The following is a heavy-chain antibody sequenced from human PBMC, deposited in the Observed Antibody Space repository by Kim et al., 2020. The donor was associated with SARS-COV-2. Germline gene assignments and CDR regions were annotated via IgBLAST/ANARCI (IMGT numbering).Heavy chain of an antibody. V-gene: IGHV3-53*01. CDR3: TTLGIVGATVDY. CDR1: GFTVSSNY. D-gene: IGHD1-26*01. Sequence: GGSLRLSCAASGFTVSSNYMSWVRQAPGKGLEWVSVIYSGGSTYYADSVKGRFTISRDNSKNTLYLQMNSLRAEDTAVYYCTTLGIVGATVDYWGQGTLVTVSS. CDR2: IYSGGST. J-gene: IGHJ4*02.